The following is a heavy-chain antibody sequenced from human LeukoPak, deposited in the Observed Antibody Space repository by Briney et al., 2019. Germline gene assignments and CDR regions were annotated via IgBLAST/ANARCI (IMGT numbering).Heavy chain of an antibody. J-gene: IGHJ5*02. CDR1: GFTFDDYA. CDR3: AKDITTAMSFWFDP. Sequence: GRSLRLSCAASGFTFDDYAMHWVRQAPGKGLEWVSGISWNSGSIGYADSVKGRLTISRDNAKNSLYLQMNSLRAEDTALYYCAKDITTAMSFWFDPWGQGTLVTVSS. D-gene: IGHD4-17*01. CDR2: ISWNSGSI. V-gene: IGHV3-9*01.